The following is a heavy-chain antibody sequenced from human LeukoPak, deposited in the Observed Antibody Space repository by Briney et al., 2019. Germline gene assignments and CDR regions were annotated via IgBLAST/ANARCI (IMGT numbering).Heavy chain of an antibody. V-gene: IGHV4-39*02. CDR1: GGSVSSMSHF. CDR2: IYSTTAS. D-gene: IGHD1-1*01. J-gene: IGHJ4*02. CDR3: ARGVWNDYYFDY. Sequence: SETLSLTCTVSGGSVSSMSHFWGWIRQPPGKGLEWIGSIYSTTASYYNPSLGSRVTVSVDTSKNQLSLELTSVTAADTGVYYCARGVWNDYYFDYWGQRTLVTVSS.